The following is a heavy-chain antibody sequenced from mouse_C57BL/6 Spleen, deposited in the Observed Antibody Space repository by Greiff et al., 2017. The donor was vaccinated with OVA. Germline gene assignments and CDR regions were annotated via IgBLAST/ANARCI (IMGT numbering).Heavy chain of an antibody. D-gene: IGHD3-3*01. CDR2: ISNGGGST. Sequence: EVKLVESGGGLVQPGGSLKLSCAASGFTFSDYYMYWVRQTPEKRLEWVAYISNGGGSTYYPDTVKGRFTITRDNAKNTLYLQMSRLKSEDTAMYYCARPGTGEYFDVWGTGTTVTVSS. CDR1: GFTFSDYY. V-gene: IGHV5-12*01. J-gene: IGHJ1*03. CDR3: ARPGTGEYFDV.